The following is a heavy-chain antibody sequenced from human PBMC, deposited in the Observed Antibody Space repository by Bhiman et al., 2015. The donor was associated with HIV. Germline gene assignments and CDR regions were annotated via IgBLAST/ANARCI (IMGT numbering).Heavy chain of an antibody. V-gene: IGHV3-33*01. J-gene: IGHJ5*02. Sequence: QVQLVESGGGVVQPGRSLRLSCAASGFTFSSYGMHWVRRAPGKGLEWVAVIWYDGTNKNYADSVKGRFTISRDNSKNTLYLQMNSLRDEDTAVYYCASNLNSGTYTWGQGTLVTVSS. D-gene: IGHD1-26*01. CDR3: ASNLNSGTYT. CDR2: IWYDGTNK. CDR1: GFTFSSYG.